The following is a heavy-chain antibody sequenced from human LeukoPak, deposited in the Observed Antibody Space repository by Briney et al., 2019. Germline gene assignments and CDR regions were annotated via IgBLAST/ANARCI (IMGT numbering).Heavy chain of an antibody. CDR1: GGSFSGYY. CDR2: INHSGSS. V-gene: IGHV4-34*01. D-gene: IGHD7-27*01. J-gene: IGHJ2*01. CDR3: ARSSSWGYSYFDL. Sequence: SETLSLTCAVYGGSFSGYYWSWIRQPPGKGQEWIGEINHSGSSNYNPSLKSRVTVSVDTSKNQFSLKLNSVTAADTAVYYCARSSSWGYSYFDLWGRGTLVTVSS.